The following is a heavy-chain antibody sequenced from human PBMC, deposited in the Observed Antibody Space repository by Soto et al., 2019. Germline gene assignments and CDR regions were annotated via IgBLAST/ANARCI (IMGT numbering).Heavy chain of an antibody. CDR1: GGTFSSYA. D-gene: IGHD2-2*01. Sequence: MQLVESGAEVKKPGSSVKVSCKASGGTFSSYAISWVRQAPGQGLEWMGGIIPISDTTNYAQKFQGRVTITADESTSTAYMELSSLRSEDTAVYYCARSQGSSTSLEIYYYYYYGMDVWGQGTTVTVSS. V-gene: IGHV1-69*01. J-gene: IGHJ6*02. CDR3: ARSQGSSTSLEIYYYYYYGMDV. CDR2: IIPISDTT.